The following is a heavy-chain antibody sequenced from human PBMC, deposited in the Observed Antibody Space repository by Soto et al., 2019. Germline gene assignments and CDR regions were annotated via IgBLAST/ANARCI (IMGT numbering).Heavy chain of an antibody. CDR2: IYSGGST. CDR1: GFTVSSNY. J-gene: IGHJ3*02. CDR3: AREDGYRGGDAFDI. Sequence: PGVSLRLSCAASGFTVSSNYMSWVRQAPGKGLEWVSVIYSGGSTYYADSVKGRFTISRDNSKNTLYLQMNSLRAEDTAVYYCAREDGYRGGDAFDIWGQGTMVTVSS. V-gene: IGHV3-66*01. D-gene: IGHD5-12*01.